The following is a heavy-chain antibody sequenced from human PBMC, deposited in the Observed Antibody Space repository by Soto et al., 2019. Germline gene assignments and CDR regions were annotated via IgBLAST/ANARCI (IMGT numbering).Heavy chain of an antibody. D-gene: IGHD1-26*01. V-gene: IGHV1-3*01. CDR3: ASVGATGLVGFDP. CDR1: GYTFTSYA. CDR2: INAGNGNT. Sequence: QVQLVQSGAEVKKPGASVKVSCKASGYTFTSYAMHWVRPAPGKRLEWMGGINAGNGNTKYSQKFQGRVTITRDTSGSTAYMELSSLRSEDTAVYYCASVGATGLVGFDPWGQGTLVTVSS. J-gene: IGHJ5*02.